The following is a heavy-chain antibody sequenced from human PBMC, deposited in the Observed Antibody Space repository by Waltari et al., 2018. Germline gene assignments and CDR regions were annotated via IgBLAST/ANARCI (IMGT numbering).Heavy chain of an antibody. V-gene: IGHV7-4-1*02. J-gene: IGHJ4*02. CDR2: INTNTGSP. CDR3: ARDRGQKAVAGPDY. CDR1: GYSFTNFA. Sequence: QVQLVQSGSELKKPGASVIISCKASGYSFTNFAVNWVRQAPGQGLEWMGWINTNTGSPTYAAGFTGRVGFSWDTSVTTASLQISGLKAEDTAVYFCARDRGQKAVAGPDYWGQGTLVTVS. D-gene: IGHD6-19*01.